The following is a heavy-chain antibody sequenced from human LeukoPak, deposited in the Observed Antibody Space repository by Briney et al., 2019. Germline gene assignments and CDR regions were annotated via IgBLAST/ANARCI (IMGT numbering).Heavy chain of an antibody. D-gene: IGHD2-15*01. CDR3: ARSPLNRYCSGGSCYRVAPAIYYYYYGMDV. CDR1: GGSFSGYY. CDR2: INHSGST. V-gene: IGHV4-34*01. Sequence: SETLSLTCAVYGGSFSGYYWSWIRQPPGKGLEWIGEINHSGSTNYNPSLKSRVTISVDTSKNQFSPKLSSVTAADTAVYYCARSPLNRYCSGGSCYRVAPAIYYYYYGMDVWGQGTTVTVSS. J-gene: IGHJ6*02.